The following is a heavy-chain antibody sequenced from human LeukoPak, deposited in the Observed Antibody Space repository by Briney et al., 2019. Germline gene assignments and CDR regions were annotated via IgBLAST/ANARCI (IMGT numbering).Heavy chain of an antibody. CDR2: INHSGTT. Sequence: SETLSLTCTVSGASISSSGYYWDWIRQPPGEGLEWIGEINHSGTTNYNPSLKTRVTISVDTSKNQFSLKVGSVTAGDTAVYYCARSYDYVWGSYRYTPTFDYWGQGNLVTVSS. CDR3: ARSYDYVWGSYRYTPTFDY. CDR1: GASISSSGYY. J-gene: IGHJ4*02. V-gene: IGHV4-39*07. D-gene: IGHD3-16*02.